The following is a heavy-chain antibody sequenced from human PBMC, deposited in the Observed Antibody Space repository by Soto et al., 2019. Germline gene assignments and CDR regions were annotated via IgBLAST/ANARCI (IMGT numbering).Heavy chain of an antibody. Sequence: ASVKVSCKASGYTFTSYYMHWVRQAPGQGLEWMGIINPSGGSTSYAQKFQGRVTMTRDTSTSTVYMELSSLRSEDTAVYYCARAGIAVAGRARLDYWGQGTLVTVSS. CDR2: INPSGGST. J-gene: IGHJ4*02. CDR1: GYTFTSYY. D-gene: IGHD6-19*01. CDR3: ARAGIAVAGRARLDY. V-gene: IGHV1-46*01.